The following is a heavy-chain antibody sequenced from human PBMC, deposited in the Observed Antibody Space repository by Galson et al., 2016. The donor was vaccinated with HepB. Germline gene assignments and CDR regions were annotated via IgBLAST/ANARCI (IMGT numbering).Heavy chain of an antibody. CDR2: IKEDGSEQ. CDR3: ARDVSYCTGGVCSV. Sequence: SLRLSCAASGFSCSIYWMNWVRQAPGRGLEWGANIKEDGSEQNYVDSVKGRFTISRDNAKNSLFLQMNSLRAEDTAVYYCARDVSYCTGGVCSVWGRGTMVTVSS. J-gene: IGHJ3*01. CDR1: GFSCSIYW. D-gene: IGHD2-8*02. V-gene: IGHV3-7*01.